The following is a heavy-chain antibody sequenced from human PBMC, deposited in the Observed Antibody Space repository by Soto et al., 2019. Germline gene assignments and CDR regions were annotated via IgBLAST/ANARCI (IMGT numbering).Heavy chain of an antibody. D-gene: IGHD3-22*01. CDR3: AKNPGYYYDSTGYHFDY. V-gene: IGHV3-23*01. J-gene: IGHJ4*02. Sequence: HPGGSLRLSFAASEFTFSNYAMSWVRQAPGKGLEWVSAISYGGGTTYYADSVKGRFTISRDNSKNTLYLQMNSLRAEDTAVYYSAKNPGYYYDSTGYHFDYWGQGTLVTVSS. CDR1: EFTFSNYA. CDR2: ISYGGGTT.